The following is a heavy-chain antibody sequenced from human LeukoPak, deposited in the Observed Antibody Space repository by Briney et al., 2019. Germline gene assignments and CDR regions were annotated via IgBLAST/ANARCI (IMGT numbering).Heavy chain of an antibody. J-gene: IGHJ1*01. CDR3: ARDRYYYDSSGYYPLEGFQH. CDR1: GFTFSSYS. D-gene: IGHD3-22*01. CDR2: ISSSSSYI. V-gene: IGHV3-21*03. Sequence: PGGSLRLSCAASGFTFSSYSMNWVRQAPGKGLEWVSSISSSSSYIYYADSAKGRFTISRDNAKNSLYLQMNSLRAEDTAVYYGARDRYYYDSSGYYPLEGFQHWGQGTLVTVSS.